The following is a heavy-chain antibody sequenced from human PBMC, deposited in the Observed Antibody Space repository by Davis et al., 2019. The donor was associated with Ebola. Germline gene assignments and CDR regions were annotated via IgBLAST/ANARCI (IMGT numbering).Heavy chain of an antibody. D-gene: IGHD3-22*01. Sequence: PGGSLRLSCAASGFTFSRYWMSWVRQAPGKGLEWVANIKQDGSEKYYVDSVKGRFTMSRDNSKNMLYLQLKSLRTDDTAVYYCVKWEPHYDRMGAFDLWGQGTMVTVSS. CDR3: VKWEPHYDRMGAFDL. J-gene: IGHJ3*01. CDR1: GFTFSRYW. CDR2: IKQDGSEK. V-gene: IGHV3-7*03.